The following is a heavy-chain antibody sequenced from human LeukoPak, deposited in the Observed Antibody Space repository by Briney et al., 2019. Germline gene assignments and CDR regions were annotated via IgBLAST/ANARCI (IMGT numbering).Heavy chain of an antibody. Sequence: GGSLRLSCAASGFTFSSYAMSWVRQAPGKGLEWVSQIKSGGRTYYADSVKGRFTISRDNSKNTLYLQMNSLRAEDTAVYYCATVGSTRFVFYYFDYWGQGTLVTVSS. D-gene: IGHD1-26*01. CDR1: GFTFSSYA. CDR2: IKSGGRT. V-gene: IGHV3-23*01. CDR3: ATVGSTRFVFYYFDY. J-gene: IGHJ4*02.